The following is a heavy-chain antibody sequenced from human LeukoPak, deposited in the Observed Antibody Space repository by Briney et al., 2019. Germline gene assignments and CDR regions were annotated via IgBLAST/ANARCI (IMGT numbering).Heavy chain of an antibody. CDR2: INHSGST. V-gene: IGHV4-34*01. J-gene: IGHJ5*02. D-gene: IGHD3-22*01. CDR3: ARGLTDMVIGWFDP. CDR1: GGSFSGYY. Sequence: PSETLSLTCAVYGGSFSGYYWSWIRQPPGKGLEWIGEINHSGSTNYNPSLKSRVTISVDTSKNQFSLKLSSVTAADTAVYYCARGLTDMVIGWFDPWGQGTLVTVSS.